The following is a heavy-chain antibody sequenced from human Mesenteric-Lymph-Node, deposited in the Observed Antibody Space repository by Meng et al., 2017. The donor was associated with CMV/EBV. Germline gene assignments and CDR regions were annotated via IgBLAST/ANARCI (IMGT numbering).Heavy chain of an antibody. CDR2: ISGSDAFT. CDR1: GFTFTYYA. J-gene: IGHJ4*02. V-gene: IGHV3-23*01. D-gene: IGHD2-15*01. CDR3: AKAASNGWYYFDF. Sequence: GESLKISCATSGFTFTYYAMNWVRQAPGKGLEWVEGISGSDAFTYYASSVKGRFTISSDNAKNTVYLQMNTLTADDTAVYYCAKAASNGWYYFDFWGQGMLVTVSS.